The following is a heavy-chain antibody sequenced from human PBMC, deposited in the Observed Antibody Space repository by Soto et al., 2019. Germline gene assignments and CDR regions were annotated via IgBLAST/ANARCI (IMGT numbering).Heavy chain of an antibody. J-gene: IGHJ4*02. V-gene: IGHV1-18*01. Sequence: QVQLVQSGAEVKKPGASVKVSCKASGYTFTSYGISWVRQAPGQGLEWMGWISAYNGNTNYAQKLQGRVTMTTDTSTGTAYMELRSLRSDDTAAYYCARDLEDYYDSSGYGDWGQGTLVTVSS. CDR3: ARDLEDYYDSSGYGD. CDR1: GYTFTSYG. CDR2: ISAYNGNT. D-gene: IGHD3-22*01.